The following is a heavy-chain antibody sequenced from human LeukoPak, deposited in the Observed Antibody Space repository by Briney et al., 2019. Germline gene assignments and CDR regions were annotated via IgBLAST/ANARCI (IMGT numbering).Heavy chain of an antibody. V-gene: IGHV3-23*01. CDR3: AKDLDFWRGFDY. Sequence: GGSLRLSCAASGFTFSSYWMHWVRQAPGKGLVWVSTISDGGGTTYYADSMKGRFTISRDNSKNTLYLQMNSLRAEDTAVYYCAKDLDFWRGFDYWGQGTLVTVSS. CDR2: ISDGGGTT. J-gene: IGHJ4*02. CDR1: GFTFSSYW. D-gene: IGHD3-3*01.